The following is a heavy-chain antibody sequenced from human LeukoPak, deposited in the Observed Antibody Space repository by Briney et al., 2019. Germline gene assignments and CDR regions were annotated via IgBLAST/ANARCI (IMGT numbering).Heavy chain of an antibody. CDR3: ARDYNDFWSGNYYYYYMDV. CDR2: INPNSGGT. CDR1: GYTFTGYY. J-gene: IGHJ6*03. V-gene: IGHV1-2*02. D-gene: IGHD3-3*01. Sequence: ASVKVSCKASGYTFTGYYMHWVRQAPGQGLEWMGWINPNSGGTNYAQKFQGRVTMTRDTSISTAYMELSRLRSDDTAVYYCARDYNDFWSGNYYYYYMDVWGKGTTVTVSS.